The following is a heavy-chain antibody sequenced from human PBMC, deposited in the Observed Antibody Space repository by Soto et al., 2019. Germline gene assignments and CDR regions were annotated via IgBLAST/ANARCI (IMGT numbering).Heavy chain of an antibody. CDR1: GYTFTRYG. D-gene: IGHD3-16*01. CDR2: INTYNVNT. CDR3: AMVDVYVTPSPQDV. Sequence: QVQLVQSGAEVKNPGASVKVSCKASGYTFTRYGIGWARQAPGQGREWMGLINTYNVNTNYAQNVQGRVTLTTDTSTSKAYMELRSLRSNDTAIYYCAMVDVYVTPSPQDVWGQGTTVIVSS. V-gene: IGHV1-18*01. J-gene: IGHJ6*02.